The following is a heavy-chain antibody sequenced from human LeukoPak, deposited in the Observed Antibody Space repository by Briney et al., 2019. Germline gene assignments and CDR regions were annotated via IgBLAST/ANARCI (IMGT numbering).Heavy chain of an antibody. CDR3: ARRYGYLSFVSGWFDP. V-gene: IGHV4-39*01. Sequence: SETLSLTCTVSGGSISSSSYYWGWIRLPPGKGLEWIGSIYYSGSTYYNPSLKSRVTISVDTSKNQFSLKLSSVTAADTAVYYCARRYGYLSFVSGWFDPWGQGTLVTVSS. J-gene: IGHJ5*02. CDR2: IYYSGST. CDR1: GGSISSSSYY. D-gene: IGHD3/OR15-3a*01.